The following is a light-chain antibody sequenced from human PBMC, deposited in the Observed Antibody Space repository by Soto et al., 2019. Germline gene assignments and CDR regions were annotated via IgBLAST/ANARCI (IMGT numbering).Light chain of an antibody. Sequence: QPVLTQPASVSGSPGQSITISCTGTSSDVGGSKYVSWYQQHPGQAPKLMIYDVSNRPSGISDRFSGSKSGYTASLTISGLQTEDEADYYCSSYGGSSSALSVFGTGTQLTV. V-gene: IGLV2-14*03. CDR1: SSDVGGSKY. CDR2: DVS. CDR3: SSYGGSSSALSV. J-gene: IGLJ1*01.